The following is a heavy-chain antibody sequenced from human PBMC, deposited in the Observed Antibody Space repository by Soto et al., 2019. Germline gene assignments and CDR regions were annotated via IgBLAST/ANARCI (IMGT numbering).Heavy chain of an antibody. CDR1: GFTFGSYA. Sequence: GGSLRLSCVVSGFTFGSYAMSWVRQAPGKGLEWVSTISGNGDHTYYADSVKGRFTISGDNSKNTLYLQMTSLRAEDTAVFYFAKRMDYGSGGNCFSSSQHWGQGTLVPVSS. D-gene: IGHD2-15*01. CDR2: ISGNGDHT. J-gene: IGHJ1*01. V-gene: IGHV3-23*01. CDR3: AKRMDYGSGGNCFSSSQH.